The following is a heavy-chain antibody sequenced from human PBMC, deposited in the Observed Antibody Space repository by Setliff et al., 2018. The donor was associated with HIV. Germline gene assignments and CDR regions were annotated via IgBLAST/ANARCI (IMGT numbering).Heavy chain of an antibody. Sequence: SETLSLTCAMYGGSFGDYYWNWIRQAPGKGLEWIAELNDRGHINYNPSLKSRVTILQDTSKRQFSLRMTSVTAADTAVYYCAVFFVTSVTTQDHWGQGTLVTVSS. D-gene: IGHD4-17*01. J-gene: IGHJ4*02. CDR2: LNDRGHI. V-gene: IGHV4-34*01. CDR3: AVFFVTSVTTQDH. CDR1: GGSFGDYY.